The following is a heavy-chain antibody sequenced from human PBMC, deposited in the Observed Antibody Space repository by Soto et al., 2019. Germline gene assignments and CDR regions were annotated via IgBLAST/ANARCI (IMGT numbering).Heavy chain of an antibody. Sequence: GGSLRLSCAASGFTFSSYSMNWVRQAPGKGLEWVSYISSSSSTIYYADSVKGRFTISRDNAKNSLYLQMNSLRDEDTAVYYCARAGRYSGSYPFGYYYYGMAVWGQGTTVTVSS. J-gene: IGHJ6*02. CDR3: ARAGRYSGSYPFGYYYYGMAV. CDR2: ISSSSSTI. CDR1: GFTFSSYS. D-gene: IGHD1-26*01. V-gene: IGHV3-48*02.